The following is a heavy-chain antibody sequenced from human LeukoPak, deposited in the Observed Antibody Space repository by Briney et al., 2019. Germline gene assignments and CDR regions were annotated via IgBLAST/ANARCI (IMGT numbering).Heavy chain of an antibody. V-gene: IGHV3-7*01. CDR1: GFTFSSYW. J-gene: IGHJ6*02. CDR3: ARGPAYSSGWYYYYYYYGMDV. CDR2: IKQDGSEK. D-gene: IGHD6-19*01. Sequence: RGSLRLSCAASGFTFSSYWMSWVRQAPGKGLEWVANIKQDGSEKYYVDSVKGRFTISRDNAKNSLYLQMNSLRAEDTAVYYCARGPAYSSGWYYYYYYYGMDVWGQGTTVTVSS.